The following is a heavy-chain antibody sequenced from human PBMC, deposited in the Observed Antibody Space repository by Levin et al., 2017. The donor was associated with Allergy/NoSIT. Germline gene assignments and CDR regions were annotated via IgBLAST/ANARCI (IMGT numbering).Heavy chain of an antibody. V-gene: IGHV2-70*01. D-gene: IGHD6-19*01. CDR3: ARRTYSSGWYVKDY. CDR2: IDWDDDK. CDR1: WFSLSTSGMC. J-gene: IGHJ4*02. Sequence: SGPTLVKPTQTLTLTCTFSWFSLSTSGMCVSWIRQPPGKALEWLALIDWDDDKYYSTSLKTRLTISKDTSKNQVVLTMTNMDPVDTATYYCARRTYSSGWYVKDYWGQGTLVTVSS.